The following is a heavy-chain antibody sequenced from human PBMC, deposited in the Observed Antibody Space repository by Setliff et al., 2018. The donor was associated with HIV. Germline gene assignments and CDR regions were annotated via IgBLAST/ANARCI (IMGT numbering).Heavy chain of an antibody. CDR1: GYTFTTYG. V-gene: IGHV7-4-1*02. D-gene: IGHD5-12*01. Sequence: ASVKVSCKASGYTFTTYGMNWVRQAPGQGLEWMGWINTNTGNPTYAQGFTGRFVFSLDTSVNTAYLHISSLKPEDAAVYYCARDVATIGAKFYYPYMDVWGKGTTVTVSS. CDR3: ARDVATIGAKFYYPYMDV. CDR2: INTNTGNP. J-gene: IGHJ6*03.